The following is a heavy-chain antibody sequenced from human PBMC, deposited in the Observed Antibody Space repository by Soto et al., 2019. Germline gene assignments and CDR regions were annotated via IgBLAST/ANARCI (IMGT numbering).Heavy chain of an antibody. D-gene: IGHD3-16*01. J-gene: IGHJ6*02. CDR1: GYTFTGYY. CDR2: INPNSGGT. CDR3: ARGTSYGMDV. V-gene: IGHV1-2*02. Sequence: ASVKVSCKASGYTFTGYYMHWVRQAPGQGLEWMGWINPNSGGTNYAQKFQGRVTITRDTSASTAYMELSSLRSEDTAVYYCARGTSYGMDVWGQGTTVTVSS.